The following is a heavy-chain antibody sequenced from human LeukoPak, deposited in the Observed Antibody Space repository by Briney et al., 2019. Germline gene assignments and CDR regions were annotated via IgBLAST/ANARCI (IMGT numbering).Heavy chain of an antibody. V-gene: IGHV3-43D*04. Sequence: GGSLRLSSPASRFTFDEYTMHWVRQATWMALEWVASISWDGGNTYYADSVEGRFTNYRDNSKNSLCLQVTSVRAEDTALYYLAKPYDLGSDAFDIWGQGTMVTVSS. CDR3: AKPYDLGSDAFDI. J-gene: IGHJ3*02. D-gene: IGHD3-3*01. CDR1: RFTFDEYT. CDR2: ISWDGGNT.